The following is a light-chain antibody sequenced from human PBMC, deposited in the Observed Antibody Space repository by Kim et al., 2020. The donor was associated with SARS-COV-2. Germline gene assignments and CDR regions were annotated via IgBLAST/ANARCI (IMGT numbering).Light chain of an antibody. CDR1: SSNIGSNT. J-gene: IGLJ3*02. CDR3: ATWDGSLNGWV. V-gene: IGLV1-44*01. CDR2: SNN. Sequence: GQRVTISCSGSSSNIGSNTVPWYQQRPGTAPKFLIYSNNQRPSGVPDRFSGSKSGTSASLAISGLQSEDEADYYCATWDGSLNGWVFGGGTQLTVL.